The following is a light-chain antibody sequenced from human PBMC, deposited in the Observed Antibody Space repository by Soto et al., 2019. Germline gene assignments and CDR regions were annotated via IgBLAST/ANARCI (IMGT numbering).Light chain of an antibody. CDR3: QQYNNWPSIT. CDR1: QSVSSN. Sequence: ELLMTQSPATLSVSAVERSTLSFRASQSVSSNLAWYQQKPGQAPRLLIYGASTRATDIPARFSGSGSGTEFTLTISSLQSEDFAVYYCQQYNNWPSITFGQGTRLEI. CDR2: GAS. J-gene: IGKJ5*01. V-gene: IGKV3-15*01.